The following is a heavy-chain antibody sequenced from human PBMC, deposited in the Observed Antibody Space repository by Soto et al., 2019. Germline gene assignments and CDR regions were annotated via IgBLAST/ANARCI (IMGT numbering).Heavy chain of an antibody. J-gene: IGHJ4*02. CDR3: ARVGGFGATTIDY. CDR2: IYYSGST. CDR1: GGSISSGDYY. V-gene: IGHV4-30-4*01. D-gene: IGHD3-10*01. Sequence: QVQLQESGPGLVKPSQTLSLTCTVSGGSISSGDYYWSWIRQPPGKGLEWIGYIYYSGSTYYNPSLKSRVTISVDTSKNQFSLKLSSVTAADTAVYCARVGGFGATTIDYWGKGTLVTVSS.